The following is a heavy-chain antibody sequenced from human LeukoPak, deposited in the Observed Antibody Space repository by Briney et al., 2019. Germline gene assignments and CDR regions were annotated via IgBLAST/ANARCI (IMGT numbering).Heavy chain of an antibody. CDR2: SYYMGVT. Sequence: SETLSLTCTVSGGSISRYCWSWILHPPGKGLEWIGYSYYMGVTNYNPSLTSRVTISVDMSKNQFSLKLTSVSAADTGLYYCARDSPPNVWGKGITVAVSS. V-gene: IGHV4-59*01. CDR3: ARDSPPNV. J-gene: IGHJ6*04. CDR1: GGSISRYC.